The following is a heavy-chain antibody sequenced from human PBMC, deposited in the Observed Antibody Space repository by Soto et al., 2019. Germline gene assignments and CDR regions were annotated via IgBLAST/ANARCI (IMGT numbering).Heavy chain of an antibody. Sequence: QVQLVQSGAEVKKPGASVKVSCKASGYTFTSYAMHWVRQAPGQRLEWMGWINAGNGNTKYSQKFQGRVTITRDTSASTAYMELSSLRSEDTAVYYGARGVVVPAAMSPTPTYYFDYWGQGTLVTVSS. D-gene: IGHD2-2*01. J-gene: IGHJ4*02. CDR2: INAGNGNT. V-gene: IGHV1-3*01. CDR1: GYTFTSYA. CDR3: ARGVVVPAAMSPTPTYYFDY.